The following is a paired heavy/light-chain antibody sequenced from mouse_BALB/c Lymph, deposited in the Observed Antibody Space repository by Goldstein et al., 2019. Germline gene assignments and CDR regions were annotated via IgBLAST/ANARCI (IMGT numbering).Heavy chain of an antibody. CDR1: GFSLTNYG. Sequence: QVQLKESGPGLVAPSQSLSITCTVSGFSLTNYGVHWVRQPPGKGLEWLGVIWAGGSTNYNSALMSRLSISKDNSKSQVFLKMNSLQSDDTAMYYCARDRAGNYYAMDYWGQGTSVTVSS. CDR3: ARDRAGNYYAMDY. J-gene: IGHJ4*01. CDR2: IWAGGST. V-gene: IGHV2-9*02. D-gene: IGHD3-1*01.
Light chain of an antibody. CDR3: QQGNTLPYT. CDR2: YTS. Sequence: DNQMTQTTSSLSASLGDRVTISCRASQDISNYLNWYQQKPDGTVKLLIYYTSRLHSGVPSRFSGSGSGKDFSLTISNLEQEDIATYFCQQGNTLPYTFGGGTKLEIK. J-gene: IGKJ2*01. CDR1: QDISNY. V-gene: IGKV10-96*01.